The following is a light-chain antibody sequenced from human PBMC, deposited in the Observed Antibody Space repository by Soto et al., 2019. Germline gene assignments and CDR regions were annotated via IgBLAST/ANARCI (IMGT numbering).Light chain of an antibody. Sequence: QSALTQPASVSGSPGQSFTISCTGTSSDVGAYHSVSWYQQHPGKAPKLIIFDVSNRPSGVSNRFSGSKSGNTASLTISGLQAEDAADYYCSSFTDTGTVMFGGGTKLTVL. CDR3: SSFTDTGTVM. J-gene: IGLJ3*02. CDR1: SSDVGAYHS. V-gene: IGLV2-14*03. CDR2: DVS.